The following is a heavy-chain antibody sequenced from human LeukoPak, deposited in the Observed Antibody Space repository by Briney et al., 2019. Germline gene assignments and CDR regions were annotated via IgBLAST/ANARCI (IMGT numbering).Heavy chain of an antibody. D-gene: IGHD3-22*01. CDR1: GGTCSCCG. V-gene: IGHV1-69*05. CDR2: IIPIFGTA. CDR3: ARASVTYYYDSSGYYPLDY. Sequence: SEKVSCKASGGTCSCCGISWVRQAPRQGLEWMGRIIPIFGTARYDQKFQGRVTTTTDESTSTAYMELSSLRSEDTAVYYCARASVTYYYDSSGYYPLDYWGQGTLVTV. J-gene: IGHJ4*02.